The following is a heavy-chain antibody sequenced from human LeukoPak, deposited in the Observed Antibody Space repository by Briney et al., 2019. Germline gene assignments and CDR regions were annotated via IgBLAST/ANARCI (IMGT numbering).Heavy chain of an antibody. J-gene: IGHJ3*02. CDR1: GGTFSSYA. Sequence: ASVKVSCKASGGTFSSYAISWVRQAPGQGLEWMGGIIPIFGTANYAQKFQGRVTITTDESTSTAYMELSSLRSEDTAVYYCARPYDFWSGLDAFDIWGQGTMVTVSS. V-gene: IGHV1-69*05. CDR2: IIPIFGTA. D-gene: IGHD3-3*01. CDR3: ARPYDFWSGLDAFDI.